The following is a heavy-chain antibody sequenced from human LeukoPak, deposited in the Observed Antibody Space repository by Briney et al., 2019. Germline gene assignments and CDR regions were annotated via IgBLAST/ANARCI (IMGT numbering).Heavy chain of an antibody. V-gene: IGHV1-69*13. CDR1: GGTFSSYA. CDR3: VRGENLWLRGLDY. J-gene: IGHJ4*02. CDR2: IIPIFGTA. Sequence: ASVKVSCKASGGTFSSYAISWVRQAPGQGLEWMGGIIPIFGTANYAQKFQGRVTITADESTSTAYMELSSLRSEDTAVYYCVRGENLWLRGLDYWGQGTLVTVSS. D-gene: IGHD5-18*01.